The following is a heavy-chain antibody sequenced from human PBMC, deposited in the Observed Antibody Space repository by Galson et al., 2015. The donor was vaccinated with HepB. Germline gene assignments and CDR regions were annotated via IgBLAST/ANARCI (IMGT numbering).Heavy chain of an antibody. V-gene: IGHV3-23*01. Sequence: SLRLSCAASGFSFSSHAMSWVRQAPGKGLEWVSVISGSGDITYYADSVKGRFTISRDNSKNTLYLQMNSLRAEDTAVYYCAKDRAVTRIGFHYYYMDVWGKGTTVTVPS. D-gene: IGHD3-10*01. CDR2: ISGSGDIT. J-gene: IGHJ6*03. CDR1: GFSFSSHA. CDR3: AKDRAVTRIGFHYYYMDV.